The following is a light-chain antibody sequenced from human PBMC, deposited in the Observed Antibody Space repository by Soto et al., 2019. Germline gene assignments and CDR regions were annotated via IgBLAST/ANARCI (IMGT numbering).Light chain of an antibody. CDR2: AAS. CDR1: QSISSY. Sequence: DIQVTKSPSSLSASVGDRVTITCRASQSISSYLNWYQQKPGKAPKLLIYAASSLQSGVPSRFSGSGSGTDFTLTISSLQPDDFATYYCQHYNSYSEAFGQGTKVDIK. CDR3: QHYNSYSEA. V-gene: IGKV1-39*01. J-gene: IGKJ1*01.